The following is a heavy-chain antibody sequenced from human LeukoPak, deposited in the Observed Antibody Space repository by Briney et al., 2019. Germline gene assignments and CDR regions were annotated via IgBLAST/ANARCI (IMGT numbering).Heavy chain of an antibody. Sequence: SETLSLTCAVSGYSISSGYYWGWIRQPPGKGLEWIGSIHHSGSTYYNPSLKSRVTISVDTSKNQFSLKLSSVTAADTAVYYCARRGLQTPFDYWGQGTLVTVSS. CDR3: ARRGLQTPFDY. CDR2: IHHSGST. CDR1: GYSISSGYY. D-gene: IGHD4-11*01. V-gene: IGHV4-38-2*01. J-gene: IGHJ4*02.